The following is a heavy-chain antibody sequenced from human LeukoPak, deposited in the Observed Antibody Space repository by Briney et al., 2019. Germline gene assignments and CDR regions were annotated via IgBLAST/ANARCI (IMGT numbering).Heavy chain of an antibody. CDR3: ARHRRSGSSSSGDHAEYFQH. Sequence: SETLSLTCTVSGGPISSSSYYWGWIRQPPGKGLEWIGSIYYSGSTYYNPSLKSRVTISVDTSKNQFSLKLSSVTAADTAVYYCARHRRSGSSSSGDHAEYFQHWGQGTLVTVSS. V-gene: IGHV4-39*01. J-gene: IGHJ1*01. D-gene: IGHD6-6*01. CDR1: GGPISSSSYY. CDR2: IYYSGST.